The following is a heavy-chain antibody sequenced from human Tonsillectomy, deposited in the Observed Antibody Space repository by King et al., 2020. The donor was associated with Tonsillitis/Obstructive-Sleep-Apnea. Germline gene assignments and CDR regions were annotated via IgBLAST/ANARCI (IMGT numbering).Heavy chain of an antibody. CDR2: IIGSGGST. V-gene: IGHV3-23*04. CDR1: GFTFSSFA. J-gene: IGHJ3*02. Sequence: VQLVESGGGLVQPGGSLRLSCAASGFTFSSFAMSWVRQAPGKGLEWVSAIIGSGGSTYYADSVKGRVTISRDNSKKPLYLQMNSLRAEDTAVYYCAKGLRGCSSTSCYQTAFDIWGQGTMVTVSS. CDR3: AKGLRGCSSTSCYQTAFDI. D-gene: IGHD2-2*01.